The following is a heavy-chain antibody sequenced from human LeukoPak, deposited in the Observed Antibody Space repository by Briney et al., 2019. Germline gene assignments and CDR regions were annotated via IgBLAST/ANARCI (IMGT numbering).Heavy chain of an antibody. CDR2: INAGNGNT. V-gene: IGHV1-3*01. CDR1: GGTFSSYA. J-gene: IGHJ5*02. D-gene: IGHD1-26*01. CDR3: ARTPGTIVGATTAYWFDP. Sequence: ASVNVSCKASGGTFSSYAISWVRQAPGQRLEWMGWINAGNGNTKYSQKFQGRVTITRDTSASTAYMELSGLRSEDTAVYYCARTPGTIVGATTAYWFDPWGQGTLVTVSS.